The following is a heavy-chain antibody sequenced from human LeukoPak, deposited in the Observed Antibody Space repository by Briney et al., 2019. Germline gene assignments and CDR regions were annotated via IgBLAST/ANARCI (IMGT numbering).Heavy chain of an antibody. D-gene: IGHD6-13*01. CDR3: AKGSSSSWYVFDY. CDR2: ISYDGSNK. J-gene: IGHJ4*02. Sequence: GGSLRLSCAASGFTFSSYGMHWVRQAPGKGLEWVAVISYDGSNKYYADSVKGRFTISRDNSKNTLYLQMNGLRAEDTAVYYCAKGSSSSWYVFDYWGQGTLVTVSS. CDR1: GFTFSSYG. V-gene: IGHV3-30*18.